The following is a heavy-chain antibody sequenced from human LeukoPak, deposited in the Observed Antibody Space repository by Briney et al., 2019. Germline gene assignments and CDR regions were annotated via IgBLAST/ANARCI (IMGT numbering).Heavy chain of an antibody. CDR3: ANHRSAY. CDR1: GFTFSSYA. J-gene: IGHJ4*02. V-gene: IGHV3-23*01. Sequence: GGSLRLSCAASGFTFSSYAMSWVRQAPGKGLKWVSGISGSGGTTYYADSVKGRFTISRDNSKNTLYLQMNNLRAEDTAIYYCANHRSAYWGQGTLVTVSS. CDR2: ISGSGGTT.